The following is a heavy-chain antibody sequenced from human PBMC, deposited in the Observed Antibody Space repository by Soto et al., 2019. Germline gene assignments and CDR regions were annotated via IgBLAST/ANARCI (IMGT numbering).Heavy chain of an antibody. CDR1: GYTFTDHG. D-gene: IGHD2-2*01. J-gene: IGHJ4*02. CDR3: AKYRLRLTQNFLDVY. CDR2: ISAYNDYT. Sequence: QIQLVQSGAEVKKPGASVKVSCKASGYTFTDHGISWVRQAPGQGFEWMGWISAYNDYTAYAQKYQGRVTMNTYKYNNTSYIELRILTSDDTAVYYCAKYRLRLTQNFLDVYWGQGTLVTVSS. V-gene: IGHV1-18*01.